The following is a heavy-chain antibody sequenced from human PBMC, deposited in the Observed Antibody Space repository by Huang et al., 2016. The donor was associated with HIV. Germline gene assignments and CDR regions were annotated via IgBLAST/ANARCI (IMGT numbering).Heavy chain of an antibody. Sequence: QVQLVQSGAEVRKPGASVKVSCKTSGYAFKSHNINWVRKASGQGLEWMGWMNPGSVESVCVHTFHGRIITYSSNSINTSYRELSGLMSEETGIYFCAKGRTFSRKACGVDCLAAEWGQGTLVTVST. CDR3: AKGRTFSRKACGVDCLAAE. CDR2: MNPGSVES. CDR1: GYAFKSHN. V-gene: IGHV1-8*01. J-gene: IGHJ4*02. D-gene: IGHD2-21*02.